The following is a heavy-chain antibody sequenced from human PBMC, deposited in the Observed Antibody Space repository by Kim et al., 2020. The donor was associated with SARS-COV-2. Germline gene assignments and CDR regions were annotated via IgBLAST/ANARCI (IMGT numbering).Heavy chain of an antibody. CDR1: GFTFSDYW. D-gene: IGHD4-17*01. V-gene: IGHV3-74*03. J-gene: IGHJ4*02. Sequence: GGSLRLSCSVSGFTFSDYWMHWVRQAPGKGLEWVSRVNGNGSSIMYADSVKGRFTISRDNAKNTLFLQMNSLRAEDTAVYYCARDLDYGGYSNFDYWGQGILVTVSS. CDR2: VNGNGSSI. CDR3: ARDLDYGGYSNFDY.